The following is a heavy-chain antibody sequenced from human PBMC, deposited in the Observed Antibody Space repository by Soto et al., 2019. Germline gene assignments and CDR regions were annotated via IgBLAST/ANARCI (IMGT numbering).Heavy chain of an antibody. D-gene: IGHD3-22*01. CDR3: TTAYSGYPFYYYYYYGMDV. CDR2: IKSKTDGGTT. Sequence: GGSLRLSCAASGFTFSNAWMNWVRQAPGKGLEWVGRIKSKTDGGTTDYAAPVKGRFTISRDDSKNTLYLQMNSLKTEDTAVYYCTTAYSGYPFYYYYYYGMDVWGQGTTVTVSS. V-gene: IGHV3-15*07. CDR1: GFTFSNAW. J-gene: IGHJ6*02.